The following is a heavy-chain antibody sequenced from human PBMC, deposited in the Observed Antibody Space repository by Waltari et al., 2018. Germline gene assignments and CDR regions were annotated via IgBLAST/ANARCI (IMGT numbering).Heavy chain of an antibody. V-gene: IGHV3-21*01. CDR1: GFTFNTYN. Sequence: EVQLVESGGGLVKPGGSLRLSCAASGFTFNTYNMNWVRQAPGKGLEWVASITSSSTYRHYADSVKGRFTISRDNANKSLYLQMNSLRAEDTAVYSCARQGLEGWGPFDYWGQGTLVTVSS. J-gene: IGHJ4*02. CDR2: ITSSSTYR. CDR3: ARQGLEGWGPFDY. D-gene: IGHD3-16*01.